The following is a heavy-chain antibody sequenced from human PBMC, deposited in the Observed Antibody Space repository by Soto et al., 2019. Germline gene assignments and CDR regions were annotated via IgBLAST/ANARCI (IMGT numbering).Heavy chain of an antibody. Sequence: PSETLSLTCTVSGGSISSADYYWSWVRQPPGKGLEWIGYIYYSGSTFFNPSLKSRVTISKDTSRNQFSLRLNSVTAADTAVYYCARAIVVTIGGMDVWGQGXTVTVSS. J-gene: IGHJ6*02. CDR1: GGSISSADYY. CDR2: IYYSGST. D-gene: IGHD5-12*01. CDR3: ARAIVVTIGGMDV. V-gene: IGHV4-30-4*01.